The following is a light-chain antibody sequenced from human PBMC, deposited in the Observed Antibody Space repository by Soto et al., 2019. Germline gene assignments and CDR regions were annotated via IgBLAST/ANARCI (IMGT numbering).Light chain of an antibody. V-gene: IGKV3-20*01. CDR3: QQYGTSTRN. CDR2: GVS. Sequence: ELVVTQFPCSLPLSPGERANLSCRASQSVSSSYLALYQPKPGQAPRLLIYGVSCRATGISDRLRVSGPTTDFSLTISRLELEDLAVYYCQQYGTSTRNFGGGTKVDIK. J-gene: IGKJ4*01. CDR1: QSVSSSY.